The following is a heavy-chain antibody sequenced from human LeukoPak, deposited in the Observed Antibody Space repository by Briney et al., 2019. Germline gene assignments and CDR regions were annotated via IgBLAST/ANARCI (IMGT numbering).Heavy chain of an antibody. CDR1: GFTFSNYA. Sequence: GGSLRLSCAASGFTFSNYAMSWVRQAPGKGLEWVSVIRGSDDNTYYADSVKGRFTISRDNSRNTLSLQMNSLRAEDTAVYYCAKVPYTSSNYYFDYWGQGTLVTVSS. V-gene: IGHV3-23*01. D-gene: IGHD5-18*01. J-gene: IGHJ4*02. CDR2: IRGSDDNT. CDR3: AKVPYTSSNYYFDY.